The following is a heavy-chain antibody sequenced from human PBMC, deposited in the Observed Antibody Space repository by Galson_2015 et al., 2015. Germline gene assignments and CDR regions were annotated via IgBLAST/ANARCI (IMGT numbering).Heavy chain of an antibody. CDR2: ISYDGSNK. Sequence: SLRLSCAASGFTFSSYGMHWVRQAPGKGLEWVAVISYDGSNKYYVDSVKGRFTISRDNAKNSLYLQMNSLRAEDTAVYYCAREGVVVTRLGGGSKHYYYYYGMDVWGQGTTVTVSS. J-gene: IGHJ6*02. CDR3: AREGVVVTRLGGGSKHYYYYYGMDV. D-gene: IGHD2-21*02. CDR1: GFTFSSYG. V-gene: IGHV3-30*03.